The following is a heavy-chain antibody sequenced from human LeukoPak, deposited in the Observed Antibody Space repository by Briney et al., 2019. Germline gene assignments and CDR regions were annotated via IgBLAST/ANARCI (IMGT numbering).Heavy chain of an antibody. D-gene: IGHD3-10*01. V-gene: IGHV4-4*02. CDR1: GGSISSSNW. CDR2: INHSGST. J-gene: IGHJ3*02. Sequence: PSGTLSLTCAVSGGSISSSNWWSWVRQPPGKGLEWIGEINHSGSTNYNPSLKSRVTISVDTSKNQFSLKLSSVTAADTAVYYCARIISSSDTWGQGTMVTVSS. CDR3: ARIISSSDT.